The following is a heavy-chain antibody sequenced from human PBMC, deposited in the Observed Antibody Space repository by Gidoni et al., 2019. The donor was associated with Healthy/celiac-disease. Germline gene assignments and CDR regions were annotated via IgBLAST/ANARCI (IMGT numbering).Heavy chain of an antibody. Sequence: EVQLVESGGGLVKPGGSLRLSCAASGFTFSSYSMNWVRQAPGKGLEWVSSISSSGSTIYYADSVKGRFTISRDNAKNSLYLQMNSLRAEDTAVYYCARDFMVNPYYYYYGMDVWGQGTTVTVSS. J-gene: IGHJ6*02. CDR2: ISSSGSTI. CDR3: ARDFMVNPYYYYYGMDV. CDR1: GFTFSSYS. V-gene: IGHV3-21*01. D-gene: IGHD5-18*01.